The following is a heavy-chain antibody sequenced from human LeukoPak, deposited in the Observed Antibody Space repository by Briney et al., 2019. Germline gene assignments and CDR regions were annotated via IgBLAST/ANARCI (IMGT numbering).Heavy chain of an antibody. V-gene: IGHV3-21*01. CDR2: ISNTGSYT. D-gene: IGHD6-13*01. CDR1: GFTFSSYN. Sequence: GGSLRLSCPASGFTFSSYNMNWVRNAPGKGLKWVSFISNTGSYTYYTDSLRGRFTISRDNAKISMYLQMNSLRAEDMAVYYCARHGYDGFDMWGQGTMVTVSS. J-gene: IGHJ3*02. CDR3: ARHGYDGFDM.